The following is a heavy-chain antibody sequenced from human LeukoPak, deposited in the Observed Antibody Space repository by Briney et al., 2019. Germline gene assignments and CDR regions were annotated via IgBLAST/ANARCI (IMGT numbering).Heavy chain of an antibody. J-gene: IGHJ4*02. Sequence: GSLRLSRAASGFTFSSYAMSWVRQAPGKGQEWVSTISGSGGSTYYADSVKGRFPISRDNSKNTLYLQMNSLRAEDPSVYYCAKHSPYCSGGTCYSFDYWGQGTLVTV. CDR3: AKHSPYCSGGTCYSFDY. D-gene: IGHD2-15*01. CDR2: ISGSGGST. V-gene: IGHV3-23*01. CDR1: GFTFSSYA.